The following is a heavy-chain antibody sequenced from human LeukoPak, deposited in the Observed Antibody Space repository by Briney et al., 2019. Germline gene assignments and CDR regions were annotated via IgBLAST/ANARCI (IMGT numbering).Heavy chain of an antibody. Sequence: ASVKVSCKASGGTFSSYAISWVRQAPGQGLEWMGGIIPIFGTANYAQKFQGRVTITADESTSTAYMELSSLRSDDTAVYYCARFGLGKHIAVAGIPFDIWGQGTMVTVSS. CDR3: ARFGLGKHIAVAGIPFDI. CDR1: GGTFSSYA. D-gene: IGHD6-19*01. V-gene: IGHV1-69*13. CDR2: IIPIFGTA. J-gene: IGHJ3*02.